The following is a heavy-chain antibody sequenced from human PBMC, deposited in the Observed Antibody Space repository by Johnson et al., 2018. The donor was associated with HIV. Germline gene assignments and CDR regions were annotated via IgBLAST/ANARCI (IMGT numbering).Heavy chain of an antibody. CDR1: GFTFSKYG. V-gene: IGHV3-30*02. Sequence: QVQLVESGGGLVQPGGSLRLSCAASGFTFSKYGMHWVRQAPGKGLEWVAFMPFYASDGYYADFVKGRFLMSRDNSKTTVFLQMNRLRAEDTAVYYCAKSIAAAGTNAFDIWGQGTMVTVSS. CDR3: AKSIAAAGTNAFDI. CDR2: MPFYASDG. J-gene: IGHJ3*02. D-gene: IGHD6-13*01.